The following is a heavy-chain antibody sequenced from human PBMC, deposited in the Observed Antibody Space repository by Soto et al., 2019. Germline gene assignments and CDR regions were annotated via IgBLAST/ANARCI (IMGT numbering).Heavy chain of an antibody. CDR1: GYTFTSYA. J-gene: IGHJ4*02. CDR3: ARSIVVVTALDY. CDR2: INAGNGNT. D-gene: IGHD2-21*02. Sequence: QVQLVQSGAEEKKPGASVKVSCKASGYTFTSYAMHWVRQAPGQRLEWMGWINAGNGNTKYSQKFQGXVXXXRXXSASTAYMELSSLRSEDTAGYYCARSIVVVTALDYWGQGTLVTVSS. V-gene: IGHV1-3*05.